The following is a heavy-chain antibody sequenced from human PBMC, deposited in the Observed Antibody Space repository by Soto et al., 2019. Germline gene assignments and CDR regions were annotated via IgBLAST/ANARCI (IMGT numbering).Heavy chain of an antibody. J-gene: IGHJ4*02. Sequence: SETLSLTCTVSGGSISSSSYYWGWIRQPPGKGLEWIGSIYYSGSTYYNPSLKSRVTISVDTSKNQFPLKLSSVTAADTAVYYCASLDFWSGYYRDFDYWGQGTLVTVSS. CDR3: ASLDFWSGYYRDFDY. CDR1: GGSISSSSYY. D-gene: IGHD3-3*01. CDR2: IYYSGST. V-gene: IGHV4-39*01.